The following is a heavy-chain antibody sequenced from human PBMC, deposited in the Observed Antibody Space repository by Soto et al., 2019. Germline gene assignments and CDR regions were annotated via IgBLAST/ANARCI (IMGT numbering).Heavy chain of an antibody. V-gene: IGHV1-46*03. Sequence: QVQLVQSGAEVKKPGASVKVSCKASGYTFTSYYMHWVRQAPGQGLEWMGIINPSGGSTSYAQKYQGRVTMTRDTSTSTVYMELSSLRSEDTAVYYCARDDILTGSDYWGQGTLVTVSS. D-gene: IGHD3-9*01. CDR2: INPSGGST. J-gene: IGHJ4*02. CDR3: ARDDILTGSDY. CDR1: GYTFTSYY.